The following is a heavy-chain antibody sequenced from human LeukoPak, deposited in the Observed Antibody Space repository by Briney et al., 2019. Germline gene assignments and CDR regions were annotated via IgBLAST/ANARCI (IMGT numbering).Heavy chain of an antibody. CDR1: GYTLTELS. CDR3: ARHSRCSGDCYSAFDI. J-gene: IGHJ3*02. D-gene: IGHD2-21*02. Sequence: ASVKVSCKVSGYTLTELSMHWVRQMPGKGLEWMGIIYPGDSDTRYSPSFQGQVTISADKSITTAYLQWSSLKASDTATYYCARHSRCSGDCYSAFDIWGQGTMVTVSS. CDR2: IYPGDSDT. V-gene: IGHV5-51*01.